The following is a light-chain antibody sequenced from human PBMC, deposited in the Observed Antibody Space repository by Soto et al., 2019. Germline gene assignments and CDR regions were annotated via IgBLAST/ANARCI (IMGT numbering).Light chain of an antibody. V-gene: IGLV1-40*01. Sequence: QSVLTQPPSLSGAPGQRVTISCTGSSSNIGAGYDVHWYQQRPGAAPKLLISANINRPSRVPDRFSGSKSGTSASLAITGLQADDEGYDYCQSYDSTLSARYVFGTGTKLTVL. J-gene: IGLJ1*01. CDR3: QSYDSTLSARYV. CDR1: SSNIGAGYD. CDR2: ANI.